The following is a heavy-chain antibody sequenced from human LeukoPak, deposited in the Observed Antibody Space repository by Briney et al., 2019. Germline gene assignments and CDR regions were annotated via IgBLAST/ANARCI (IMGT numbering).Heavy chain of an antibody. D-gene: IGHD2-2*01. J-gene: IGHJ5*02. CDR2: INPNSGGT. CDR3: ARERRPIVVVPAAYRIWFDP. Sequence: ASVKVSCKASGYTFTGYYMHWVRQAPGQGLEWMGWINPNSGGTNYAQKFQGRVTMTRDTSISTAYMELSRLRSDDTAVYYCARERRPIVVVPAAYRIWFDPWAREPWSPSLQ. CDR1: GYTFTGYY. V-gene: IGHV1-2*02.